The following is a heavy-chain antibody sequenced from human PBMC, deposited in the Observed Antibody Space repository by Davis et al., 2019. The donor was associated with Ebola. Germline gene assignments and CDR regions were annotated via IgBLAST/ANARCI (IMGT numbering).Heavy chain of an antibody. CDR3: ARRSVVVPAAMRY. D-gene: IGHD2-2*01. CDR1: GGSISSGGYY. Sequence: LRLSCTVSGGSISSGGYYWSWIRQHPGKGLEWIGYIYYSGSTYYNPSLKSRVTISVDTSKNQFSLKLSSVTAAETAVYYCARRSVVVPAAMRYWGQGTLVTVSS. V-gene: IGHV4-31*03. J-gene: IGHJ4*02. CDR2: IYYSGST.